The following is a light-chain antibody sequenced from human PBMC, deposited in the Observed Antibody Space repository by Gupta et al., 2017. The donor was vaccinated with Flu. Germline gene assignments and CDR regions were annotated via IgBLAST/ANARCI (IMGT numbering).Light chain of an antibody. V-gene: IGLV3-21*02. CDR3: QVWDSSSDHVV. J-gene: IGLJ2*01. CDR2: EDS. Sequence: SYVLTQPPSVSVAPGQTARITCGGNNIGSKSVHWYQQKPGQAPVLVFYEDSDRPSGIPERFSGSNSGNTATLTISRVEAGDEADYYCQVWDSSSDHVVCGGGTKLTVL. CDR1: NIGSKS.